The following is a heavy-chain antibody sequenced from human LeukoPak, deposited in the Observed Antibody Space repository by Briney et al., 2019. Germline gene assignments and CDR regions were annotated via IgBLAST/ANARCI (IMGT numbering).Heavy chain of an antibody. Sequence: ASVKVSCKTSGYSFNSHHVHWLRQAPGQGLEWMGINFFHDGSTSNTQKFQGRVTMTRDTSTSTVYMELSSLRSEDTAVYYCARDSGNYHYDMDVWGQGTTVIVSS. J-gene: IGHJ6*02. V-gene: IGHV1-46*02. D-gene: IGHD3-10*01. CDR1: GYSFNSHH. CDR3: ARDSGNYHYDMDV. CDR2: NFFHDGST.